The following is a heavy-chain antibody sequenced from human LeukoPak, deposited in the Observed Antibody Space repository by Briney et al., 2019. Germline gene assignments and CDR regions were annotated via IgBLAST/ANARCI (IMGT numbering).Heavy chain of an antibody. D-gene: IGHD6-19*01. J-gene: IGHJ4*03. Sequence: ASVKVSCKASGYSFTSYGISWVRQAPGQGLEWMGWISAYNSNTNYAQNLQGRVTMTTDTSTSTVYLDLRSLRSDDTAVYYCARSGEQWLTDSFDYWGQGTMVTVSS. V-gene: IGHV1-18*01. CDR2: ISAYNSNT. CDR3: ARSGEQWLTDSFDY. CDR1: GYSFTSYG.